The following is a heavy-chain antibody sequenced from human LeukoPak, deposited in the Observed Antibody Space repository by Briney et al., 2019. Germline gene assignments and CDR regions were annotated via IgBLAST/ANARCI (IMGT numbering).Heavy chain of an antibody. CDR2: IYSGGST. D-gene: IGHD5-18*01. Sequence: GGSLRLSCAASGFTVSSNYMSWVRQAPGKGLEWVSVIYSGGSTYYADSVKGRFTISRDNSKNTLYLQMNSLRAEDTAVYYCARTVGYSYGFDPWGQGTLVTVSS. CDR1: GFTVSSNY. V-gene: IGHV3-53*01. CDR3: ARTVGYSYGFDP. J-gene: IGHJ5*02.